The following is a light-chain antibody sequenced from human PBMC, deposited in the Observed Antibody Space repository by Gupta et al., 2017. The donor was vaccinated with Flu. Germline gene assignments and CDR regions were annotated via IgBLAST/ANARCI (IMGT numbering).Light chain of an antibody. CDR2: AAS. J-gene: IGKJ3*01. CDR3: QQRET. CDR1: QSISSY. Sequence: DIQMTQSSSSLSASVGDRVTITCRASQSISSYLNWYQQKPGKAPKLLIYAASSLQSGVPSRFSGSGSGTDFTLTISSLQPEDFATYYCQQRETFGPGTKVDIK. V-gene: IGKV1-39*01.